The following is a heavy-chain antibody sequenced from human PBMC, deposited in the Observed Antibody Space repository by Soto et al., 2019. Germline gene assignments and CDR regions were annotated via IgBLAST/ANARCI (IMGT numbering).Heavy chain of an antibody. D-gene: IGHD3-3*01. CDR2: IYSNGFT. Sequence: SETLSLTCIVSGDSVSSGGYYWSWIRQHPGKGLEWIGYIYSNGFTYYNPSLESLVTISLDTSKNQFSLKLTFVTAADTAVYYCARSYVPYDFWSGYYPNWFDPWGQGTLVTVSS. CDR1: GDSVSSGGYY. J-gene: IGHJ5*02. CDR3: ARSYVPYDFWSGYYPNWFDP. V-gene: IGHV4-31*01.